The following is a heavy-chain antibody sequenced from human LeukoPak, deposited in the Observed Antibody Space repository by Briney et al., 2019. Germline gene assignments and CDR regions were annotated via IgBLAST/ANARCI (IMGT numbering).Heavy chain of an antibody. CDR2: INGVGDYS. V-gene: IGHV3-23*01. Sequence: PGGSLRLSCAASGFTFSNYVMTWVRQAPGEGLEWISAINGVGDYSDNADSVKGRFTISRDNSKNTVYLQMSSLRAEDTAVYYCAKREGRSLDYWGQGILVTVSS. CDR3: AKREGRSLDY. CDR1: GFTFSNYV. J-gene: IGHJ4*02.